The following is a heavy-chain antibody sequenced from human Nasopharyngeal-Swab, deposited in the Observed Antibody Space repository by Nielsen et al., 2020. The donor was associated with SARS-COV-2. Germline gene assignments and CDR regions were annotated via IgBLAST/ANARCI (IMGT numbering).Heavy chain of an antibody. CDR3: ARVGGARGYSYGQFDY. D-gene: IGHD5-18*01. CDR2: INPSGGST. CDR1: GYTFTSYY. J-gene: IGHJ4*02. V-gene: IGHV1-46*01. Sequence: ASVKVSCKASGYTFTSYYMHWVRQAPGQGLGWMGIINPSGGSTSYAQKFQGRVTMTRDTSTSTVYMELSSLRSEDTAVYYCARVGGARGYSYGQFDYWGQGTLVTVSS.